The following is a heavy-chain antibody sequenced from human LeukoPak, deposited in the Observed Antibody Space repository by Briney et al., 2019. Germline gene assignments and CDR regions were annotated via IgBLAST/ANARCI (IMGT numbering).Heavy chain of an antibody. V-gene: IGHV4-34*01. CDR2: INHSGST. CDR3: ARHGRILASATSRRIIDY. Sequence: SETLSLTCAVYGGSFSGYYWSWIRQPPGKGLEWIGEINHSGSTNYNPSLKSRVTISVDTSKNQFSLKLSSVTAADTAVYYCARHGRILASATSRRIIDYWGQGTLVTVSS. J-gene: IGHJ4*02. D-gene: IGHD6-13*01. CDR1: GGSFSGYY.